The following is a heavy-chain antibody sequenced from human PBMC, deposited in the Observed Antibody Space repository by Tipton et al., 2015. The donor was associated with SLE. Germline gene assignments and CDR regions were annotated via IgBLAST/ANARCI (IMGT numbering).Heavy chain of an antibody. D-gene: IGHD5-18*01. CDR3: ARGHTAMVGSLYYYGMDV. V-gene: IGHV3-66*01. J-gene: IGHJ6*02. Sequence: SLRLSCAASGFTVSSNYMSWVRQAPGKGLEWVSVIYSGGSTYYADSVKGRFTISRDNAKNSLYLQMNSLRAEDTAVYYCARGHTAMVGSLYYYGMDVWGQGTTVTVSS. CDR2: IYSGGST. CDR1: GFTVSSNY.